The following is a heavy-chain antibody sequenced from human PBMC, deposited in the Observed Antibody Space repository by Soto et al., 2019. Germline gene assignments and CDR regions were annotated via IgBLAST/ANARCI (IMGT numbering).Heavy chain of an antibody. CDR1: GYTFREFY. V-gene: IGHV1-2*02. Sequence: QIQLVQSGAEVKKPGASVKVSCKTSGYTFREFYLHWVRQAPGQGLEWVGWINPNSGGTHYTANFQGRVTMTCDTSTRTAYMELTNLRSDDTAVYYCARDGNYYTSGEGNWFDPWGQGTLVTVSS. D-gene: IGHD2-8*01. J-gene: IGHJ5*02. CDR3: ARDGNYYTSGEGNWFDP. CDR2: INPNSGGT.